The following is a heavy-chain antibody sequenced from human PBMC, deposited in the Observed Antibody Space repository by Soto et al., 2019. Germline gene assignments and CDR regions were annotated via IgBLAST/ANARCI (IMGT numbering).Heavy chain of an antibody. Sequence: PSETLSLTCPVSGGSISPYYWSWIRQPPGKGLEWIGYIYYSGNTNYNPSLESRVTISVDTSRNQFSLKLTSVTAADTAVYYCARKGAAASYSHYYMDVWGRGTTVTVSS. D-gene: IGHD6-13*01. CDR1: GGSISPYY. J-gene: IGHJ6*03. CDR3: ARKGAAASYSHYYMDV. V-gene: IGHV4-59*01. CDR2: IYYSGNT.